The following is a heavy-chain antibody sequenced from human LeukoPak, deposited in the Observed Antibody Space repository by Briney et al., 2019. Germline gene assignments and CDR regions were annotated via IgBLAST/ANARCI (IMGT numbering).Heavy chain of an antibody. Sequence: GGSLRLSCAASGFTVSTNYMSWVRQAPGKGLEWVSVIYSGGSSYYADSVKGRSTISRDNSKNALYLQMSTLRAEDTAVYYCASAGGYTYGTGGYWGQGTLVTVSS. D-gene: IGHD5-18*01. CDR2: IYSGGSS. V-gene: IGHV3-66*01. J-gene: IGHJ4*02. CDR3: ASAGGYTYGTGGY. CDR1: GFTVSTNY.